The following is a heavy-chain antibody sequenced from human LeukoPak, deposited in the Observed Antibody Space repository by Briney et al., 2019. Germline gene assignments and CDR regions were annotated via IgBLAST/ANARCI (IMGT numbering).Heavy chain of an antibody. J-gene: IGHJ4*02. CDR1: GGSISSYY. CDR3: ARDQGDGYKTFDY. D-gene: IGHD5-24*01. Sequence: SETLSLTCTVSGGSISSYYWSWIRQPPGKGLEWIGYIYYSGSTNYNPSLKSRVTISVDTSKNQFSLKLSPVTAADTAVYYCARDQGDGYKTFDYWGQGTLVTVSS. V-gene: IGHV4-59*01. CDR2: IYYSGST.